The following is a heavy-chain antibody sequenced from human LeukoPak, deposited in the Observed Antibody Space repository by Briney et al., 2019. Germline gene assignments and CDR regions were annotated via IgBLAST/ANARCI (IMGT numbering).Heavy chain of an antibody. CDR2: ISGSGGST. Sequence: GGSLRLSCAASGFTFSSYGMTWVRQAPGKGLEWVSAISGSGGSTYYADSVKGRFTISRDNSKNTLYLQMNSLRAEDTAVYYCAKDATLRFLEWLLLPYYFDYWGQGTLVTVSS. D-gene: IGHD3-3*01. J-gene: IGHJ4*02. CDR1: GFTFSSYG. CDR3: AKDATLRFLEWLLLPYYFDY. V-gene: IGHV3-23*01.